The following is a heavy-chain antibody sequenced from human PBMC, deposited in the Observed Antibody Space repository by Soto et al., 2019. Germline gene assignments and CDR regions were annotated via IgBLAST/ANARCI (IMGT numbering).Heavy chain of an antibody. D-gene: IGHD3-3*01. J-gene: IGHJ5*02. V-gene: IGHV1-18*04. CDR1: GYTFTSYG. CDR3: ASDRGQEGYYDFWSGYKDSFGP. CDR2: ISAYNGNT. Sequence: ASVKVSCKASGYTFTSYGISWVRQAPGQGLEWMRWISAYNGNTNYAQKLQGRVTMTTDTSTSTAYMELRSLRSDDTAVYCCASDRGQEGYYDFWSGYKDSFGPWGQGTLVTVSS.